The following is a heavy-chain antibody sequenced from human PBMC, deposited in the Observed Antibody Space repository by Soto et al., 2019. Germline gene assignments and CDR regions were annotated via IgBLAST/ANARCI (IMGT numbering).Heavy chain of an antibody. CDR3: ARDRYSSSSGYFEY. J-gene: IGHJ4*02. CDR2: IWYDGNDK. CDR1: GFTFSSYG. D-gene: IGHD6-6*01. V-gene: IGHV3-33*01. Sequence: QVQLVESGGGVVQPGRSLRLSCAASGFTFSSYGMHWVRQAPGKGLEWVAVIWYDGNDKYYADFVKGRFTISRDNAKNTVSLQMNSLRAEDTAVYYCARDRYSSSSGYFEYWGQGTLVTVSS.